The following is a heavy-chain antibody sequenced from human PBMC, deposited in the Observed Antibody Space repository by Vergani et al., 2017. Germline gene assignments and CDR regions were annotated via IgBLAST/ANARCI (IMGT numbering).Heavy chain of an antibody. J-gene: IGHJ6*03. CDR3: ARQKDYYMDV. CDR2: IYYSGNT. Sequence: QVQLQESGPGLVKPSQTLSLTCTVSGGSISSGHYYWSWIRQPPGKGLEWIGFIYYSGNTYYNPSLESRLTISLDTSENHLSLKLTSVTAADTAVYYCARQKDYYMDVWGKGATVTVS. V-gene: IGHV4-30-4*01. CDR1: GGSISSGHYY.